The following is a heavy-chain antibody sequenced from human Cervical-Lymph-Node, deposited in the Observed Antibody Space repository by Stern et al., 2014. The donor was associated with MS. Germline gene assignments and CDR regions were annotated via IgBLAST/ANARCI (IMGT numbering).Heavy chain of an antibody. CDR2: LSNEGSKQ. J-gene: IGHJ4*02. D-gene: IGHD2-15*01. CDR1: GFIFSSYA. CDR3: ARDTCRGGGCYFRY. Sequence: QLVESGGGVVQPGRSLRLSCAASGFIFSSYAMHWVRQAPGKGLDWVAFLSNEGSKQFYADSVKGRFTIARDNSNNTLYLQMNSLRPEDTAVYYCARDTCRGGGCYFRYWGQGILITVSS. V-gene: IGHV3-30-3*01.